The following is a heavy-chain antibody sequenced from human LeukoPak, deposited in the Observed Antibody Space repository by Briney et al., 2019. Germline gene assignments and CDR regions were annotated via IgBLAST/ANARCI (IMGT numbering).Heavy chain of an antibody. CDR3: ARDAVSLAAAGTSDY. Sequence: KPGGSLRCTCSASEFTFCDYYMSWIRQAPGQGLEWGSYTSSSSSYTNCADSVKGRFTISRDNAKKSLYLQMNSLRAEDTAVYYCARDAVSLAAAGTSDYWGQGSLVTVSS. CDR1: EFTFCDYY. J-gene: IGHJ4*02. V-gene: IGHV3-11*05. D-gene: IGHD6-13*01. CDR2: TSSSSSYT.